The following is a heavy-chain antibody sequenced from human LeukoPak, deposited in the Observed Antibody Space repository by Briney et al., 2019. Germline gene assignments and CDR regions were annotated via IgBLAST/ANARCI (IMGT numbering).Heavy chain of an antibody. V-gene: IGHV4-38-2*01. J-gene: IGHJ6*03. CDR1: GYSFSSGYH. CDR2: IYHSGST. CDR3: ATRARFWSGYYYYYYMDV. D-gene: IGHD3-3*01. Sequence: PSETLSLTCAVSGYSFSSGYHWGWIRQPPGKGPEWIGSIYHSGSTYYNPSLKSRVTISVDTSKNQFSLKLSSVTAADTAVYYCATRARFWSGYYYYYYMDVWGKGTTVTVSS.